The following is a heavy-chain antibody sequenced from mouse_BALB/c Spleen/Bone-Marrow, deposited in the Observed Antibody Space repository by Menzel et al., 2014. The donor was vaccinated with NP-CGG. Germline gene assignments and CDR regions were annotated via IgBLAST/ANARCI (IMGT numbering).Heavy chain of an antibody. J-gene: IGHJ3*01. CDR2: INTNGGEI. D-gene: IGHD2-4*01. V-gene: IGHV5-6-3*01. Sequence: EVKLMESGGGLVQPGGSLKLSCAASGFTFSNYGMSWVRPTPDKRLEFVATINTNGGEIYYPDSVKGRFTISRDNAKNTLYLQMRSLKSEDTAMYYCARGDDYVSWFAYWGQGTLVTVSA. CDR1: GFTFSNYG. CDR3: ARGDDYVSWFAY.